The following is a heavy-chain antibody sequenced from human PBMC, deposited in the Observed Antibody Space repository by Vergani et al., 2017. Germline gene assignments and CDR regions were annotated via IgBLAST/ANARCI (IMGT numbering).Heavy chain of an antibody. Sequence: QVQLVESGGGVVQPGTSLRLSCAASGFIFKNHGMQWVRQAPGKGLEWVALIWDDGSKINYGDSVKGRFTISRDNSQTTVFLQMNSLRADDSAVYYCTKAGQYDSDNFHDSWGQGALVTVAS. V-gene: IGHV3-33*06. CDR1: GFIFKNHG. CDR2: IWDDGSKI. CDR3: TKAGQYDSDNFHDS. J-gene: IGHJ1*01. D-gene: IGHD3-22*01.